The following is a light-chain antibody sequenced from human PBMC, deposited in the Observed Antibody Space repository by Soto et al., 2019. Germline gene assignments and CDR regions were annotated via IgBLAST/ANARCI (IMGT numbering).Light chain of an antibody. V-gene: IGKV1-39*01. CDR3: QQSDSPPIT. CDR2: DAS. CDR1: QNIRSF. J-gene: IGKJ5*01. Sequence: DIQMTQSPSSLSASVGDRVTITCRASQNIRSFLNWYHQKPGKAPKPLIHDASRLQSGVPSRFSGSGSGTYFTLTITSLQPEDFGTYYCQQSDSPPITFGQGTRLEIK.